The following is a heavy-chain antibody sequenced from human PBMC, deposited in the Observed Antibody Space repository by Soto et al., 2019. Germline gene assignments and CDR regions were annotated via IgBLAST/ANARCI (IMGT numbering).Heavy chain of an antibody. CDR3: ARWWSGSRQGFDP. Sequence: QVQLQESGPGLVKPSQTLSLTCTVSGGSISSGDYYWSWIRQHPGKGLEWIGYIYYSGSTYYNPSRNSLVTTSVDTSTTQFALKLSSVTAADTAVYYCARWWSGSRQGFDPWGQGTLVTVSS. CDR1: GGSISSGDYY. D-gene: IGHD3-3*01. V-gene: IGHV4-31*01. J-gene: IGHJ5*02. CDR2: IYYSGST.